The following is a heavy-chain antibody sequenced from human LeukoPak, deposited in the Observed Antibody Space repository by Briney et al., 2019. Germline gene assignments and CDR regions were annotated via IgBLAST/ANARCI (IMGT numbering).Heavy chain of an antibody. Sequence: PGRSLRLSCAASGFTFSSYAMHWVRQAPGKGLEWVAVISYDGSNKYYADSVKGRFTISRDNSKNTLYLQMNSLRAEDTAMYYCARTVDTAMYYWGQGTLVTVPS. CDR1: GFTFSSYA. D-gene: IGHD5-18*01. V-gene: IGHV3-30-3*01. J-gene: IGHJ4*02. CDR3: ARTVDTAMYY. CDR2: ISYDGSNK.